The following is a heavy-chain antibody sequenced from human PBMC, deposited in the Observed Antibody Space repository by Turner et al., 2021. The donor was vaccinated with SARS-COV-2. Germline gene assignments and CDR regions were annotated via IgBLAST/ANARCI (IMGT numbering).Heavy chain of an antibody. D-gene: IGHD2-15*01. CDR1: GGSISSSSYY. J-gene: IGHJ2*01. CDR2: MYNSGST. CDR3: ARCSSRLGNWYFDL. Sequence: QLQLQESGPGLVKPSETLSLTCTVSGGSISSSSYYWGWIRQPQGKGLEWIGSMYNSGSTYYNPSLKSRVTISVDTSKNQFTLKLSSVTAADTAVYYGARCSSRLGNWYFDLWGRGTLVTVSS. V-gene: IGHV4-39*01.